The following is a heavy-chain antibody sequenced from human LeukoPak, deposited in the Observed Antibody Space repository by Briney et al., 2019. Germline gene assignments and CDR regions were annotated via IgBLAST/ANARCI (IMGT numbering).Heavy chain of an antibody. CDR1: GFTFSTYN. Sequence: GGSLRLSCAVSGFTFSTYNMNWVRQAPGKGLEWVSSISSSSSYIYYADSVKGRFTISRDNGKNTVYLQMNSLRADDTAIYYCARAVTYFYGSVTYDWFESWGQGTLVTVSS. CDR3: ARAVTYFYGSVTYDWFES. D-gene: IGHD3-10*01. V-gene: IGHV3-21*01. CDR2: ISSSSSYI. J-gene: IGHJ5*01.